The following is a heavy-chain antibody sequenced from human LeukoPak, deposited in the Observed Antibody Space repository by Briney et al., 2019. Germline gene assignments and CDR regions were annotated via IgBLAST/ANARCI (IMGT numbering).Heavy chain of an antibody. Sequence: RSSETLSLTCTVSGGSISSYYWSWIRQPAGKGLEWIGRIYTSGSTNYNPSLKSRVTMSVDTSKNQFSLKLSSVTAADTAVYYCARDSRGSSWYFPPQEGIYLFDPWGQGTLVTVSS. CDR3: ARDSRGSSWYFPPQEGIYLFDP. V-gene: IGHV4-4*07. CDR2: IYTSGST. D-gene: IGHD6-13*01. J-gene: IGHJ5*02. CDR1: GGSISSYY.